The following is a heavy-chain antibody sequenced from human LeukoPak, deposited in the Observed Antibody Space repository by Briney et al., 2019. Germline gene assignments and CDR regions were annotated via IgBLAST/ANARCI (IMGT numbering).Heavy chain of an antibody. D-gene: IGHD6-13*01. CDR1: GFTFSGNG. CDR3: ASSLPRYSSSWYLFNY. Sequence: GGSLRLSCAASGFTFSGNGWNGVAQAPGKGREGGAVISYDGSNKYYADSVKGRFTISRDNSKNTLYLQMNSLRAEDTAVYYCASSLPRYSSSWYLFNYWGQGTLVTVSS. V-gene: IGHV3-30*03. J-gene: IGHJ4*02. CDR2: ISYDGSNK.